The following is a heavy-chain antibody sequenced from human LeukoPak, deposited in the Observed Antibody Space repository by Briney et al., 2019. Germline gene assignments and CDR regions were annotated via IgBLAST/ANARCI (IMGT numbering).Heavy chain of an antibody. D-gene: IGHD2-15*01. CDR2: ITLYNGNT. CDR1: GYTFTGYY. J-gene: IGHJ5*02. Sequence: ASVRVSCKASGYTFTGYYLHWMRQAPGQGLERMRWITLYNGNTNYAKKFQGRVTITRDMSLRTAYIELSSLRSEDSAVYYWARFPRQIVVVVAAGWFDPWGQGTLVTVSS. CDR3: ARFPRQIVVVVAAGWFDP. V-gene: IGHV1-68*01.